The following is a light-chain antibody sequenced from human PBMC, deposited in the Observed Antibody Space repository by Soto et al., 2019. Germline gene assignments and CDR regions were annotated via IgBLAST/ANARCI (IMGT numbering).Light chain of an antibody. V-gene: IGKV1-5*01. CDR3: QQYNSYPG. Sequence: DIQMTQSPSTLSASVGDRVTITCRASQSISSWLAWYQQKPGKAPNLLIYDASSLESGVPSRFSGSGSGTEFTLTISSLQPDDFATYYCQQYNSYPGFGQGTKVEIK. CDR2: DAS. J-gene: IGKJ1*01. CDR1: QSISSW.